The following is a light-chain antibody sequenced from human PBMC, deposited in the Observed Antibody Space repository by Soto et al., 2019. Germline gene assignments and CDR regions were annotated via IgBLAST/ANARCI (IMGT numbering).Light chain of an antibody. J-gene: IGKJ1*01. V-gene: IGKV1-39*01. Sequence: DIQMTQSPSSLSASVGDSVTITCRASQNIETYLNWYQVKPGKAPQLLLSVAPGFQGEVPSYFSGSGSGTDFPLTISRLQPEDFAPYYLQQSYRSPRTFGQGTKVEIK. CDR3: QQSYRSPRT. CDR1: QNIETY. CDR2: VAP.